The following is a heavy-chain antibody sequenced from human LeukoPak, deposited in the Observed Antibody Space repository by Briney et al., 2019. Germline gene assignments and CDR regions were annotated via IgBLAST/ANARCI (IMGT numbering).Heavy chain of an antibody. V-gene: IGHV1-2*06. CDR2: INPNSGGT. CDR1: GYTFTGYY. CDR3: ARALASWGIQLWLFDY. Sequence: ASVKVSCKASGYTFTGYYMHWVRQAPGQGLEWMGRINPNSGGTNYAQKFQGRVTMTRDTSISTAYMELSRLGSDDTAVYYCARALASWGIQLWLFDYWGQGTLVTVSP. J-gene: IGHJ4*02. D-gene: IGHD5-18*01.